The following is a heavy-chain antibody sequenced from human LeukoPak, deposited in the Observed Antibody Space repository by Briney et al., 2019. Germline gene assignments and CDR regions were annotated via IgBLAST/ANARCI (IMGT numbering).Heavy chain of an antibody. Sequence: PGGSLRLSCAASGFTSGSDGMSWVRQAPGKGLEWVSAISGSGGSTYYADSVKGRFTISRDNSKNTLYLQMNSLRAEDTAVYYCARVLAALGYGMDVWGQGTTVTVSS. V-gene: IGHV3-23*01. CDR2: ISGSGGST. D-gene: IGHD6-6*01. CDR1: GFTSGSDG. CDR3: ARVLAALGYGMDV. J-gene: IGHJ6*02.